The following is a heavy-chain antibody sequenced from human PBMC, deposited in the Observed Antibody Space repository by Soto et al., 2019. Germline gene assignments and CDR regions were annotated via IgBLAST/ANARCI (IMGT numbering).Heavy chain of an antibody. J-gene: IGHJ5*02. CDR3: ARSAASFGGASYLGA. CDR1: GGPFGGFF. Sequence: SETLSLTCGVHGGPFGGFFWSWIRQSPGKGLEWIGEFNPGGSTNYNPSLKSRLTISADRSTSQVSLRLTSVTAADAAVYFCARSAASFGGASYLGAWGQGTLVTVSS. CDR2: FNPGGST. D-gene: IGHD1-26*01. V-gene: IGHV4-34*01.